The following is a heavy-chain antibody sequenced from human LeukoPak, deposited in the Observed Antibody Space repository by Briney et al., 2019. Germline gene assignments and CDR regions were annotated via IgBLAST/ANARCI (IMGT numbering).Heavy chain of an antibody. Sequence: GGSLRLSCAASGFTFSSYAMHWVRQAPGKGLEYVSAISSNGGSTYYADSVKGRFTISRDNSKNTLYLQMGSLRAVDMAVYYCARDGDSSGWYNWYFDLWGRGTLVTVSS. CDR3: ARDGDSSGWYNWYFDL. CDR1: GFTFSSYA. J-gene: IGHJ2*01. D-gene: IGHD6-19*01. V-gene: IGHV3-64*02. CDR2: ISSNGGST.